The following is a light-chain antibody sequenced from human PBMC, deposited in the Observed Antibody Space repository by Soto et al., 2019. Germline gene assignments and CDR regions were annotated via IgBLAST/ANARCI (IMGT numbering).Light chain of an antibody. Sequence: EIVLTQSPGTLSLSPGERATLYCRASQSVPSNFLAWYQQRPGQAPTLLIYDVSRRAAGIPDRFSGSVSGTDFTLTISRLEPEDFAVYYCQQYDSSLTFGQGTKVEIK. CDR3: QQYDSSLT. CDR1: QSVPSNF. CDR2: DVS. V-gene: IGKV3-20*01. J-gene: IGKJ1*01.